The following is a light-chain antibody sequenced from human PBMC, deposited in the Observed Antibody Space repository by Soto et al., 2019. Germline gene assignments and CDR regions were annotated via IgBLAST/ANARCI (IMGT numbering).Light chain of an antibody. J-gene: IGKJ5*01. CDR3: QQADSFPIT. CDR2: AAF. Sequence: DIQMTQYPSSVSASVGDRVTISCRASEDINSRLAWYQQEPGNAPKLLIYAAFILQSGVPSRFSGYGSGTDFTLSISNLQPEDFATYYCQQADSFPITFGQGTRLEI. V-gene: IGKV1-12*01. CDR1: EDINSR.